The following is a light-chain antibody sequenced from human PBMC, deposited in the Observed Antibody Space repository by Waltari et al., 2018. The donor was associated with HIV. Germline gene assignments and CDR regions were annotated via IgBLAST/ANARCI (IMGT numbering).Light chain of an antibody. CDR3: SSYTSSSTYV. CDR1: SSDVGGYNS. V-gene: IGLV2-14*03. J-gene: IGLJ1*01. Sequence: QSALTQPASVSGSPGQSITIPCTGPSSDVGGYNSVSWYQHHPGKAPNLMIYDVSKRPSGVSNRFSGSKSGNTASLTISGLLAEDEADYYCSSYTSSSTYVFGPGTKVTVL. CDR2: DVS.